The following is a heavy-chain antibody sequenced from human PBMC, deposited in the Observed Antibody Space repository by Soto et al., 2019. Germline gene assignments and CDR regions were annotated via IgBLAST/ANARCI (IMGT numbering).Heavy chain of an antibody. CDR1: GYTFTGYY. Sequence: ASVKVSCKASGYTFTGYYMHWVRQAPGQGLEWMGWINPNSGGTNYAQKFQGWVTMTRDTSISTAYMELSRLRSDDTAVYYCARDSGTYGSGRNVRNYYYYYMDVWGKGTTVTVSS. CDR3: ARDSGTYGSGRNVRNYYYYYMDV. CDR2: INPNSGGT. J-gene: IGHJ6*03. V-gene: IGHV1-2*04. D-gene: IGHD3-10*01.